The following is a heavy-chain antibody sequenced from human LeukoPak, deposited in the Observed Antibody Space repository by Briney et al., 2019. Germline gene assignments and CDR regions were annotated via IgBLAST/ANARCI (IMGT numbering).Heavy chain of an antibody. V-gene: IGHV3-33*06. Sequence: PGGSLRLSCAPSGFTFSSYGMHWVRQAPGKGLEWVAVIWYDGSNKYYADSVKGRFTISRDNSKNTLYLQMNSLRAEDTAVYYCAKSNGYDSFGAFDIWGQGTMVTVSS. CDR2: IWYDGSNK. CDR1: GFTFSSYG. CDR3: AKSNGYDSFGAFDI. J-gene: IGHJ3*02. D-gene: IGHD5-12*01.